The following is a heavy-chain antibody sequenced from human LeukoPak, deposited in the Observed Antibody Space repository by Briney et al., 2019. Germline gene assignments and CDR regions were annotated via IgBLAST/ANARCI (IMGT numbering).Heavy chain of an antibody. D-gene: IGHD2-2*01. J-gene: IGHJ4*02. CDR2: INAGNGNT. V-gene: IGHV1-3*01. Sequence: ASVKVSCKASGYTFTNYAMNWVRQAPGQRLEWMGWINAGNGNTKSSQRFQDRDTITRDTSASTAYMELNSLRSEDTAVYYCTRGIWSSHNKDYYFDYWGQGSLVTVSS. CDR1: GYTFTNYA. CDR3: TRGIWSSHNKDYYFDY.